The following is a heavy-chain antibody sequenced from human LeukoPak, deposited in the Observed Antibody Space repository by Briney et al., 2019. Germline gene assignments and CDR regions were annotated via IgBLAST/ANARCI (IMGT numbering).Heavy chain of an antibody. CDR3: AKGGELSYPTDYHFDY. Sequence: GGSLRLSCAASGFTFSSYAMHWVRQAPGKGLEWVSGISWNSGSIGYADSVKGRFTISRDNAKNSLYLQMNSLRAEDTALYYCAKGGELSYPTDYHFDYWGQGTLVTVSS. CDR2: ISWNSGSI. D-gene: IGHD3-10*01. CDR1: GFTFSSYA. V-gene: IGHV3-9*01. J-gene: IGHJ4*02.